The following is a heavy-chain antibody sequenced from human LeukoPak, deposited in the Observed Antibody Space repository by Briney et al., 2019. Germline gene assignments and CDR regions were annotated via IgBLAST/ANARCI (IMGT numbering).Heavy chain of an antibody. CDR3: ARRGVPRDGYFDY. J-gene: IGHJ4*02. Sequence: SVKVSCKASGYTFTTYGISWVRQAPGQGLEWMGGIIPIFGTANYAQKFQGRVTITTDESTSTAYMELSSLRSEDTAVYYCARRGVPRDGYFDYWGQGTLVTVSS. V-gene: IGHV1-69*05. CDR2: IIPIFGTA. D-gene: IGHD2-2*01. CDR1: GYTFTTYG.